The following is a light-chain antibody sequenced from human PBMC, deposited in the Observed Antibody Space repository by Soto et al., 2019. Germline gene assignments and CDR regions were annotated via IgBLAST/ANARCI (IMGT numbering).Light chain of an antibody. J-gene: IGKJ5*01. V-gene: IGKV3-20*01. CDR3: QQYGNSPIT. CDR2: DAS. CDR1: QSVSSSY. Sequence: EIVLTQPPGTLSLSPGERATLSCRASQSVSSSYLAWYQQKPGQAPRLLIYDASIRATGIPDRFSGSGSGTDFTLTISRLEPEDFAGYYCQQYGNSPITFGQGTRLDMK.